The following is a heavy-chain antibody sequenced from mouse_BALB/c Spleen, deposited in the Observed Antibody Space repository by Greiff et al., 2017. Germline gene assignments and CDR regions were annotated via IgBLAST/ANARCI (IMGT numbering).Heavy chain of an antibody. D-gene: IGHD4-1*01. J-gene: IGHJ4*01. CDR2: INPSTGYT. CDR1: GYTFTSYW. CDR3: ARELGRGAMDY. V-gene: IGHV1-7*01. Sequence: QVQLQQSGADLAKPGASVKMSCKASGYTFTSYWMHWVKQRPGQGLEWIGYINPSTGYTEYNQKFKDKATLTADKSSSTAYMQLSSLTSDDSAVYYCARELGRGAMDYWGQGTSVTVSS.